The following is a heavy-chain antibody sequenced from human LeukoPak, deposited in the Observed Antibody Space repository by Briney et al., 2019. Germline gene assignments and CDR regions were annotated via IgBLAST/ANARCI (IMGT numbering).Heavy chain of an antibody. V-gene: IGHV4-61*01. J-gene: IGHJ6*02. Sequence: KPSETLSLACTVSGGSVSSGSYYWSWIRQPPGKGLEWIGYIYYSGSTNYNPSLKSRVTISVDTSKNQFSLKLSSVTAADTAVYYCARVRTNDHGMDVWGQGTTVTVSS. CDR1: GGSVSSGSYY. CDR2: IYYSGST. CDR3: ARVRTNDHGMDV. D-gene: IGHD2-8*01.